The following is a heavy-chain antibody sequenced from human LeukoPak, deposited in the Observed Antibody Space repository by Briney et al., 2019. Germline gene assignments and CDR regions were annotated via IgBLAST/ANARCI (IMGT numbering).Heavy chain of an antibody. D-gene: IGHD1-26*01. V-gene: IGHV3-74*01. Sequence: GGSLRLSCAASGFTFSSYWMHWVRQAPGKGLVWVSRINSDGSSTSYADSVKGRFTISRDNAKNTLCLQMNSLRAEDTAVYYCARDLLGNSGSYLRHPNGPPFDYWGQGTLVTVSS. CDR1: GFTFSSYW. CDR2: INSDGSST. CDR3: ARDLLGNSGSYLRHPNGPPFDY. J-gene: IGHJ4*02.